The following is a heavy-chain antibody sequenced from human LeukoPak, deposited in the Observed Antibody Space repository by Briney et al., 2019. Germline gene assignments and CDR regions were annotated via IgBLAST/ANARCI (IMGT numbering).Heavy chain of an antibody. Sequence: GGSLSLSRSPSGSTADANATRAVRHAPGKGLEWVSRADSTGTYYADSVKGRFTISRDNNRNSLYLQMNSLTIEDTAFYYCCELLCETCRDSSYKDVWGRGTTVTVSS. J-gene: IGHJ6*02. CDR2: ADSTGT. CDR3: CELLCETCRDSSYKDV. V-gene: IGHV3-43*02. CDR1: GSTADANA. D-gene: IGHD3-10*01.